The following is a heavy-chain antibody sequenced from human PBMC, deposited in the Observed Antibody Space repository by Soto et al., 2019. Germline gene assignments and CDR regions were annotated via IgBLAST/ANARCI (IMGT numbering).Heavy chain of an antibody. Sequence: SETLSLTCTVSGGSISSGGYYWSWIRQHPGKGLEWIGYIYYSGSTYYNPSLKSRVTISVDTSKNQFSLKLSSVTAADTAVYYCANYIWGSYLYNWFDPWGQGTLVTVSS. CDR2: IYYSGST. J-gene: IGHJ5*02. V-gene: IGHV4-31*03. CDR3: ANYIWGSYLYNWFDP. CDR1: GGSISSGGYY. D-gene: IGHD3-16*02.